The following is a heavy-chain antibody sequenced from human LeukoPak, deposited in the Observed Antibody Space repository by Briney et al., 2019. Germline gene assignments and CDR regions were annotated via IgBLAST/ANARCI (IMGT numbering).Heavy chain of an antibody. V-gene: IGHV1-8*01. CDR1: GYTFTSHD. D-gene: IGHD1-1*01. Sequence: GASVKVSCRASGYTFTSHDINWVRLATGQGLEWMGWMNPDSGNTGFAQKFQGRVTMGRDTSINTAYMELHSLTSEDTAVYYCARGYSPIIRTTGNDYWGQGTLVTVSS. J-gene: IGHJ4*02. CDR2: MNPDSGNT. CDR3: ARGYSPIIRTTGNDY.